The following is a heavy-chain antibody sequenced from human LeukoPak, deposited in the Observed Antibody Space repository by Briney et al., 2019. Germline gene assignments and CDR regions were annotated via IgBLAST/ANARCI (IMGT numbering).Heavy chain of an antibody. Sequence: ASVKVSCKASGYTFTGYYMHWVRQAPGQGLEWMGWINLNSGGTNYAQKFQGRVTMTRDTSISTAYMELSRLRSDDTAVYYCARVGYCTSGVCSDFDYWGQGTLVTVSS. V-gene: IGHV1-2*02. CDR2: INLNSGGT. CDR3: ARVGYCTSGVCSDFDY. CDR1: GYTFTGYY. J-gene: IGHJ4*02. D-gene: IGHD2-8*01.